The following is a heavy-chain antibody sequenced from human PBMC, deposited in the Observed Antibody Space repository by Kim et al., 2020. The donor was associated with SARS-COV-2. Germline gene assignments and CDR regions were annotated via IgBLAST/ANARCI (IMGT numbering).Heavy chain of an antibody. J-gene: IGHJ4*02. Sequence: SPNSNPALKSRFTISVDTSKNQFSPKLSSVTAADTAVYYCASGRGSYLFDYWGQGTLVTVSS. CDR2: SP. D-gene: IGHD1-26*01. CDR3: ASGRGSYLFDY. V-gene: IGHV4-59*09.